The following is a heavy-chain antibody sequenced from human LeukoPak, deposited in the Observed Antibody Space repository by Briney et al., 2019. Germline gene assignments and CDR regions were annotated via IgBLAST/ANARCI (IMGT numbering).Heavy chain of an antibody. J-gene: IGHJ5*02. D-gene: IGHD6-19*01. CDR1: GFTFSSYA. Sequence: PGRSLRLSCAASGFTFSSYAMHWVRQAPGKGLEWVAVISYDGSNKYYADSVKGRFTISRDNSKNTLYLQMNSLRAEDTAVYYCASSSSGWFDPWGQGTLVTVSP. V-gene: IGHV3-30-3*01. CDR2: ISYDGSNK. CDR3: ASSSSGWFDP.